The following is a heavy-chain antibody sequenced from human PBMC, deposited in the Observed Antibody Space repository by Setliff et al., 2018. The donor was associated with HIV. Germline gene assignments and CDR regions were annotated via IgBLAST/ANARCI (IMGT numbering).Heavy chain of an antibody. CDR1: GYTFTSYD. V-gene: IGHV1-69*05. Sequence: SVKVSCKASGYTFTSYDISWVRQAPGQGLEWMGGVIPISGTANYAQRFHGRVTITTDESTGTAYMELSSLRSEDTAVYYCARDLGSGRRWFDPWGQGTMVTVSS. CDR2: VIPISGTA. CDR3: ARDLGSGRRWFDP. D-gene: IGHD3-10*01. J-gene: IGHJ5*02.